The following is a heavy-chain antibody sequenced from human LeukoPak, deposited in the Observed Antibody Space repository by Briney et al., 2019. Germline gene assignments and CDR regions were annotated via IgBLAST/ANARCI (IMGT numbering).Heavy chain of an antibody. V-gene: IGHV1-18*01. Sequence: ASVKVSCKASGYTFTNYGISWVRQAPGQGLEWMGWISTDNGNTNYAQNLQGRVTMTTDTSTSTAYMELRSLRSDDTAVYYCARVAGKLYYYYMDVWGKGTTVTVSS. CDR2: ISTDNGNT. J-gene: IGHJ6*03. CDR1: GYTFTNYG. D-gene: IGHD6-19*01. CDR3: ARVAGKLYYYYMDV.